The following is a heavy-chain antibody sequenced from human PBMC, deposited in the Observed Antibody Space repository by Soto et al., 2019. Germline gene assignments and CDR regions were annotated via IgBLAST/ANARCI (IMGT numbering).Heavy chain of an antibody. J-gene: IGHJ4*02. D-gene: IGHD5-18*01. Sequence: QVQLVESGGGVVQPGRSLRLSCAASGFTFSTYAMHWVRQAPGKGLEWVAVISYDGSNKYYADSVQGRFTISRDNSKNTLYLQMNNLRVEDTAVYYCAREYGYNYGTFDYWGQGTLVTVSS. V-gene: IGHV3-30-3*01. CDR2: ISYDGSNK. CDR1: GFTFSTYA. CDR3: AREYGYNYGTFDY.